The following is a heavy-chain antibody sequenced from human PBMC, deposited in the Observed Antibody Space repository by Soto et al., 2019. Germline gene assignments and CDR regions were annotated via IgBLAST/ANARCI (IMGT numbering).Heavy chain of an antibody. CDR3: PRVMEGGATLFVS. CDR1: GGSISSYY. Sequence: QVQLQESGPGLVKPSETLSLTCTVSGGSISSYYWSWIRQPPGKGLEWIGYIYYSGSTNYNPSLKRRVTISVDTSKNQFSLKLSSVTAADTAVYYCPRVMEGGATLFVSWGQGTLVTVSS. D-gene: IGHD3-16*01. CDR2: IYYSGST. J-gene: IGHJ4*02. V-gene: IGHV4-59*01.